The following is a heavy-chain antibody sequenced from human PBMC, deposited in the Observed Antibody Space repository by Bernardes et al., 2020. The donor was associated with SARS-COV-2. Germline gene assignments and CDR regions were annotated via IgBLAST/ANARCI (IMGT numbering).Heavy chain of an antibody. J-gene: IGHJ6*02. D-gene: IGHD6-13*01. V-gene: IGHV3-23*01. CDR1: GFTFSSYA. CDR3: AKDRSRIAAAGYYYYYYGMDV. CDR2: ISGSGGST. Sequence: GSLRLSCAASGFTFSSYAMSWVRQAPGKGLEWVSAISGSGGSTYYADSVKGRFTISRDNSKNTLYLQMNSLRAEDTAVYYCAKDRSRIAAAGYYYYYYGMDVWGQGTTVTVSS.